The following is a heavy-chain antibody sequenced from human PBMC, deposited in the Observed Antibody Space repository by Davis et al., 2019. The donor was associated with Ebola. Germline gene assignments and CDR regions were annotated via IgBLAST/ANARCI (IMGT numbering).Heavy chain of an antibody. D-gene: IGHD6-6*01. V-gene: IGHV3-11*06. CDR2: ISSSSSYT. CDR3: AREGASSSSLFYYGMDV. Sequence: GGSLRLSCAASEFTVSNYYMSWIRQAPGKGLEWVSYISSSSSYTNYADSVKGRFTISRDNAKNSLYLQMNSLRAEDTAVYYCAREGASSSSLFYYGMDVWGQGTTVTVSS. CDR1: EFTVSNYY. J-gene: IGHJ6*02.